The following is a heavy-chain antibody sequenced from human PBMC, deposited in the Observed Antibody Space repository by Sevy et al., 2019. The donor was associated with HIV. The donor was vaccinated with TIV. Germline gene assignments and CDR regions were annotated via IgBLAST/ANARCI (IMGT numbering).Heavy chain of an antibody. CDR1: GFNFRTYA. CDR2: VSSDGRTI. D-gene: IGHD7-27*01. V-gene: IGHV3-30*03. CDR3: ARDQLGSIDY. J-gene: IGHJ4*02. Sequence: GGSLRLSCAASGFNFRTYAMHWVRQAPGKGLECVVVVSSDGRTIYYEDSVRGRFTVSRDNSRNTLFLQMTSLKSEDSALYYCARDQLGSIDYWGQGTLVTVSS.